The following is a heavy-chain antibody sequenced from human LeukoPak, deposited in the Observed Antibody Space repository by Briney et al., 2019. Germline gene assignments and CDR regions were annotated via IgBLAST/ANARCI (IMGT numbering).Heavy chain of an antibody. CDR1: GFTFSSYS. V-gene: IGHV3-21*01. CDR3: AREKQTTVTFDY. Sequence: GGSLRLSCAASGFTFSSYSMNWVRQAPGKGLEWVSSISSSSSYIYYADSVKGRFTISRDNAKNSLYLQMNSLRAEDTAVYYCAREKQTTVTFDYWGREPWSPSPQ. CDR2: ISSSSSYI. J-gene: IGHJ4*02. D-gene: IGHD4-17*01.